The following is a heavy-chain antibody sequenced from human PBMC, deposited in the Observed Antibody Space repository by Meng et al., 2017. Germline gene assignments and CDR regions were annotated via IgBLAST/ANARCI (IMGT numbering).Heavy chain of an antibody. V-gene: IGHV3-74*01. CDR3: ARDRSSSGFDY. J-gene: IGHJ4*02. CDR1: GFTFSSYW. CDR2: INSDGSST. Sequence: AQLVQSGAEVKKPGASVKVSCAASGFTFSSYWMHWVRQAPGKGLVWVSRINSDGSSTSYADSVKGRFTISRDNAKNTLYLQMNSLRAEDTAVYYCARDRSSSGFDYWGQGTLVTVSS. D-gene: IGHD6-19*01.